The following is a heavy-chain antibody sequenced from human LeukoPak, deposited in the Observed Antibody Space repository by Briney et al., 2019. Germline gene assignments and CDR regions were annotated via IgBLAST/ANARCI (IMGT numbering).Heavy chain of an antibody. D-gene: IGHD2-2*03. Sequence: SETLSLTCTVSGGSISSYYWSWIRQPPGKGLEWIGYIYYSGSANYNPSLKSRVTISVDTSKNQFSLKLSSVTAADTAVYYCARVMDPRYYYYGMDVWGQGTTVTVSS. CDR1: GGSISSYY. CDR2: IYYSGSA. CDR3: ARVMDPRYYYYGMDV. V-gene: IGHV4-59*01. J-gene: IGHJ6*02.